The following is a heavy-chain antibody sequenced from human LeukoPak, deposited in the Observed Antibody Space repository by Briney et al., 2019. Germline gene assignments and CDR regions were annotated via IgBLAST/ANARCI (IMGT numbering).Heavy chain of an antibody. Sequence: PGGSLRLSCAASGFTFSSYWMSWVRQAPGKGLEWVSVIYSGGSTYYADSVKGRFTISRDNSKNTLYLQMNSLRAEDTAVYYCASLNDYSNSYHDYWGQGTLVTVSS. CDR2: IYSGGST. CDR1: GFTFSSYW. D-gene: IGHD4-11*01. V-gene: IGHV3-53*01. J-gene: IGHJ4*02. CDR3: ASLNDYSNSYHDY.